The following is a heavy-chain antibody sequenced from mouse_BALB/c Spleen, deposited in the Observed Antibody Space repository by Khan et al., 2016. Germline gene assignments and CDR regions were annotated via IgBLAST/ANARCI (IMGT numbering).Heavy chain of an antibody. CDR3: AREDYSWFAY. D-gene: IGHD1-1*02. CDR1: GYSITSDYA. V-gene: IGHV3-2*02. Sequence: EVKRLESGPGLVKPSQSLSLTCTVTGYSITSDYAWNWIRQFPGNKLEWMGYISYSGNTHYIPSLKSRISITRDTSKNQFFLQLNSVTTEDTATYYCAREDYSWFAYWGQGTLVTVSA. J-gene: IGHJ3*01. CDR2: ISYSGNT.